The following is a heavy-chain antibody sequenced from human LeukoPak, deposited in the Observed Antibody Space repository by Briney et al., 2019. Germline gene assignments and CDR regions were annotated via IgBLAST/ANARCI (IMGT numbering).Heavy chain of an antibody. Sequence: GGSLRLSCAASGFTFGDFAISWFRQAPGRGLEWVSFIRSKTSGGATEYAASVRGRFTISRDDSKSIAYLQMDSLKTEDTAVYYCSRIRGTYYFDSRYYFDSWGQGTLVSVSS. CDR3: SRIRGTYYFDSRYYFDS. V-gene: IGHV3-49*03. D-gene: IGHD3-10*01. CDR1: GFTFGDFA. J-gene: IGHJ4*02. CDR2: IRSKTSGGAT.